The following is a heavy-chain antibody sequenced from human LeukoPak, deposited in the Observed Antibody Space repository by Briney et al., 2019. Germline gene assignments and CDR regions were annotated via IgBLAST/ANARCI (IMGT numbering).Heavy chain of an antibody. CDR3: ARGHSTERTQYFFDF. CDR2: INVYNGDT. D-gene: IGHD4-17*01. J-gene: IGHJ4*02. CDR1: GYTFINHG. Sequence: ASVKVSCKASGYTFINHGVTWVRQAPGQGLEWMGRINVYNGDTKSAQKFQGRVTMTADTSTNTAYMELGSLTSDDTAVYYCARGHSTERTQYFFDFWGQGTLVTVSS. V-gene: IGHV1-18*01.